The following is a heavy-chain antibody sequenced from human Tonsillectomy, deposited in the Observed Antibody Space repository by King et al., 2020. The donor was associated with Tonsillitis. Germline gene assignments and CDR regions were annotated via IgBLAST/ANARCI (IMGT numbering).Heavy chain of an antibody. CDR3: ARDTSFDWYFDL. V-gene: IGHV3-48*04. CDR2: IRNNSNTI. J-gene: IGHJ2*01. CDR1: VFNFNNYG. Sequence: VQLVQSGGGLVQPGGSLRLSCAASVFNFNNYGMNWVRQATGKGLEWISYIRNNSNTIYYADSVKGRFTISRDNAKNSLFLQMNSLRAEDTAIYYCARDTSFDWYFDLWGRGTLVTVSS.